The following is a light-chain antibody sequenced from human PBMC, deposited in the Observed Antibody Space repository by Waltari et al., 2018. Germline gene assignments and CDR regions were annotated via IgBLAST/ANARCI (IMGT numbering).Light chain of an antibody. CDR1: RRDIGDSNY. J-gene: IGLJ2*01. CDR3: SSFAGTHHVV. V-gene: IGLV2-8*01. CDR2: DVY. Sequence: QSALTQPPSASGSPGQSVTISCPGTRRDIGDSNYVSWYQQHPGKVPKLMIYDVYKRPSGVPDRFSGYKSGNTAFLTVSGLQGEDEADYYCSSFAGTHHVVFGGGTKLTVL.